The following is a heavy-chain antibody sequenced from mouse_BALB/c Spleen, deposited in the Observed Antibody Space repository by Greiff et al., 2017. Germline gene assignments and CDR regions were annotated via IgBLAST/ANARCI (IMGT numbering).Heavy chain of an antibody. CDR3: ARMGSLYAMDY. V-gene: IGHV1-80*01. CDR1: GYAFSSYW. Sequence: LVESGAELVRPGSSVKISCKASGYAFSSYWMNWAKQRPGQGLEWIGQIYPGDGDTNYNGKFKGKATLTADKSSSTAYMQLSSLTSEDSAVYFCARMGSLYAMDYWGQGTSVTVSS. CDR2: IYPGDGDT. J-gene: IGHJ4*01. D-gene: IGHD1-2*01.